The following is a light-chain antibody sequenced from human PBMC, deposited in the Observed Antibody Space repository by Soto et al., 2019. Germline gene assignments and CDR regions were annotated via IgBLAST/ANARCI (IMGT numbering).Light chain of an antibody. CDR1: SSDVGGYNY. Sequence: QSVLTQPASVSGSPGQSITISCTGNSSDVGGYNYVSWYQQHPGKAPKLMIYDVSNRPSGVSNRFSGSKSGNTASLTISGLQAEDEADYYCSSYTSSSTSLYVFGTGTKLTVL. J-gene: IGLJ1*01. CDR3: SSYTSSSTSLYV. CDR2: DVS. V-gene: IGLV2-14*01.